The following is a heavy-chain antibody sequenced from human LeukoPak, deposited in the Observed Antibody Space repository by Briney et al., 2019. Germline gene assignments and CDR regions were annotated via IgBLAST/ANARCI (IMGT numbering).Heavy chain of an antibody. CDR3: AKPLEMATIASGAFDI. Sequence: GGSLRLSCAASGFTFSSYSMNWVRQAPGKGLEWVSYISSSSSTIYYADSVKGRFTISRDNSKNTLYLQMNSLRAEDTAVYYCAKPLEMATIASGAFDIWGQGTMVTVSS. CDR2: ISSSSSTI. D-gene: IGHD5-24*01. CDR1: GFTFSSYS. V-gene: IGHV3-48*01. J-gene: IGHJ3*02.